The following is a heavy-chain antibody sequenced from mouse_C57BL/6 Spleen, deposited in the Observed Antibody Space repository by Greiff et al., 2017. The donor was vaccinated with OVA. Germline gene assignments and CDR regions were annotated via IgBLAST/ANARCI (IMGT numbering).Heavy chain of an antibody. CDR1: GYSFTGYY. CDR3: ARSRDYFDY. V-gene: IGHV1-42*01. J-gene: IGHJ2*01. Sequence: VQLQQSGPELVKPGASVKISCTASGYSFTGYYMNWVKRSPEKSLEWIGEINPSTGGTTYNQKFKAKATLTVDKSSSTAYMQLKSLTSEDSAVYYCARSRDYFDYWGQGTTLTVSS. CDR2: INPSTGGT.